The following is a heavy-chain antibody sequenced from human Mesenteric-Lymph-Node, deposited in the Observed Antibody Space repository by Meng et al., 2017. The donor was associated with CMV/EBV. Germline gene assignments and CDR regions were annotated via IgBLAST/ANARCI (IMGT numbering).Heavy chain of an antibody. Sequence: GESLKISCAASGFIFSRYAMTWFRQVPGKGLEWVSSISDSGEKTYYADSVKGRFTISRDNSKNTLYLEVISLRAEDTAVYHCAKDREATDQPWGFFDYWGQGTLVTVSS. CDR1: GFIFSRYA. J-gene: IGHJ4*02. CDR3: AKDREATDQPWGFFDY. D-gene: IGHD3-16*01. CDR2: ISDSGEKT. V-gene: IGHV3-23*01.